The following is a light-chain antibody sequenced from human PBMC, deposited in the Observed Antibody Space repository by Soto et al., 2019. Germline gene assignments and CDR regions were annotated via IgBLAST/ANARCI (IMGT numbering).Light chain of an antibody. J-gene: IGLJ1*01. V-gene: IGLV1-40*01. CDR2: ANN. CDR1: SSNIGAGYD. Sequence: QSVLTQPPSVSGAPGQRVTIACTGSSSNIGAGYDVHWYQQRPGTAPKLLIFANNNRPSGVPDRFSGSKSGTSASLAIPGLKAEDEGDYYCQSYDRTLSARYVFGTGTKVTVL. CDR3: QSYDRTLSARYV.